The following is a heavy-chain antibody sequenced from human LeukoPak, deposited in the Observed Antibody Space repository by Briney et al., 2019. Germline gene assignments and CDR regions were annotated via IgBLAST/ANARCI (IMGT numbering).Heavy chain of an antibody. J-gene: IGHJ4*02. V-gene: IGHV3-74*01. CDR1: GFTFSNYW. CDR3: IRDRTVITLFDY. D-gene: IGHD4-23*01. Sequence: TGGSLRLSCAASGFTFSNYWMHWVRQAPGKGLVCVSRIKTDGTITGYADDVKGRFTISRDNAKNTVYLQMNNLRTEDTAVSYCIRDRTVITLFDYWGQGSLVTVSS. CDR2: IKTDGTIT.